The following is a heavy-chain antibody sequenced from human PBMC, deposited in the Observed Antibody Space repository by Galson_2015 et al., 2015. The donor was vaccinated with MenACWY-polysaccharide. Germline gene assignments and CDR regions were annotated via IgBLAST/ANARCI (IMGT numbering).Heavy chain of an antibody. J-gene: IGHJ4*02. Sequence: SGYTFTSYDINWVRQATGQGLEWMGWMNPNSGNTGYSQRFQGRVTMTRNTSISTAYMELSSLGSDDTAKYYCASTRAQTHYFEFWGQGTLVTVSS. CDR1: GYTFTSYD. CDR2: MNPNSGNT. CDR3: ASTRAQTHYFEF. V-gene: IGHV1-8*01.